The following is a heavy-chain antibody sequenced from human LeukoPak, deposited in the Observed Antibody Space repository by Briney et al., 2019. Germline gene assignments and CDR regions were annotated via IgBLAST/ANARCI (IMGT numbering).Heavy chain of an antibody. CDR3: ARVTQEQKYSMKFDP. CDR2: ISAYNGNT. D-gene: IGHD6-6*01. J-gene: IGHJ5*02. CDR1: GYTFTSYG. Sequence: ASVKVSCKASGYTFTSYGISWVRQAPGQGLEWMGWISAYNGNTNYAQKLQGRVTMTRDTSTSTVYMELSSLRSEDTAVYYCARVTQEQKYSMKFDPWGQGTLVTVSS. V-gene: IGHV1-18*01.